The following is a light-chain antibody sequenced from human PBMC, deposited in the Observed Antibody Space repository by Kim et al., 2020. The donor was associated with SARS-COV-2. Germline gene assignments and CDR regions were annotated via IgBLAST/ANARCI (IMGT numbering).Light chain of an antibody. CDR1: SSDVGSYNR. Sequence: GQTVTISCTGTSSDVGSYNRVSWYHQPPGTAPKLIIYEVTNRPSGVPHRFSGSKSGNMASLTISGLQAEDESDYYCSSQTNTGTWVFGGGTQLTVL. J-gene: IGLJ3*02. V-gene: IGLV2-18*02. CDR3: SSQTNTGTWV. CDR2: EVT.